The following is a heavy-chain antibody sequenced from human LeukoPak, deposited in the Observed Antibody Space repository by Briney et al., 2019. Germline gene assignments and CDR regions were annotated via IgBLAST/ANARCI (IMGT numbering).Heavy chain of an antibody. Sequence: GGSLRLSCAASGFTLSSYWMSWVRQAPGKGLEWVANIKQAGSEKYYVDSVKGRFTISRDNAKNSLYLQMNSVRAEDTAVYYCARDPGIAAAGSPSWYYDYWGQGTLVTVSS. CDR1: GFTLSSYW. CDR3: ARDPGIAAAGSPSWYYDY. D-gene: IGHD6-13*01. J-gene: IGHJ4*02. CDR2: IKQAGSEK. V-gene: IGHV3-7*01.